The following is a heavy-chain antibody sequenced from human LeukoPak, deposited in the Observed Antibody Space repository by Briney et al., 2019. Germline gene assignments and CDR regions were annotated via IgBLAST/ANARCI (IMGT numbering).Heavy chain of an antibody. Sequence: PGGSLRLSCAASGFTFSSYDMHWVRQASGKGLEWVSAIGTAGDTYYPGSVKGRFTISRENAKNYLYLQMNSLRAGDTAVYYCARDSGLGPMDVWGKGTTVTVSS. CDR2: IGTAGDT. CDR1: GFTFSSYD. CDR3: ARDSGLGPMDV. J-gene: IGHJ6*03. D-gene: IGHD1-26*01. V-gene: IGHV3-13*01.